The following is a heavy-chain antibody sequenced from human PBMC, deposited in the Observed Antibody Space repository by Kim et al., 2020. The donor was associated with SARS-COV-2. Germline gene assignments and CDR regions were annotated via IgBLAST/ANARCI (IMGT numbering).Heavy chain of an antibody. CDR2: ITSSSSFI. D-gene: IGHD3-10*01. V-gene: IGHV3-21*01. J-gene: IGHJ6*02. Sequence: GGSLRLSCAASGFTFSSYSMNWVRQAPGKGLEWVSAITSSSSFIYYADSVKGRFTISRDNAENSLYLQMDSLRAEDTAVYYCAKFVYCSGSYVSSDHYYYGMAVWGHGTTVTLSS. CDR3: AKFVYCSGSYVSSDHYYYGMAV. CDR1: GFTFSSYS.